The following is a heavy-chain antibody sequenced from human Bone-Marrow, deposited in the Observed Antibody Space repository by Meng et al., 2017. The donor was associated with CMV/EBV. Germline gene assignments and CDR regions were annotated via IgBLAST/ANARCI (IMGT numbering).Heavy chain of an antibody. J-gene: IGHJ6*02. CDR2: IYNSGST. CDR3: ARARLYCSSTSCQYYGMDV. Sequence: SETLSLTCTVSGGSVSSGSYYWSWIRQPPGKGLEWIGYIYNSGSTNYNPSLKSRVTISVDTSKNQSSLKLSSVTAADTAVYYCARARLYCSSTSCQYYGMDVWGQGTTVTVSS. D-gene: IGHD2-2*01. V-gene: IGHV4-61*01. CDR1: GGSVSSGSYY.